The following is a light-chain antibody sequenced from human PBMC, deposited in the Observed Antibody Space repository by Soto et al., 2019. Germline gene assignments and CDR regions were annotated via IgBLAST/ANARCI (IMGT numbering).Light chain of an antibody. Sequence: DIEMTQSPSSLSASVGYRVSITCRASQNMATFLNWYQVKPGKAPKLLIYSASTLQSGVPSRFSGGGSGPDFTLTITNVQPEDVGFYYCQQSYNMPWTFGQGTKVDIK. CDR2: SAS. CDR3: QQSYNMPWT. V-gene: IGKV1-39*01. J-gene: IGKJ1*01. CDR1: QNMATF.